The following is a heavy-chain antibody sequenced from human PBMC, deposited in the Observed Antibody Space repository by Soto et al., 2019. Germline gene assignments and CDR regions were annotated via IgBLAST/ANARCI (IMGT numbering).Heavy chain of an antibody. CDR1: GFIFTTSD. V-gene: IGHV3-23*04. D-gene: IGHD2-21*02. CDR2: ITITGDTT. CDR3: AKGGGGDHGY. J-gene: IGHJ4*02. Sequence: EVQLVESEGGLVQPGGSLRLSCEASGFIFTTSDMSWVRQAPGKGLEWISSITITGDTTHYADSVKGRFTISRDNSRNPVDLQMNSLRVAAPAVIYWAKGGGGDHGYWGQGTLVAVSS.